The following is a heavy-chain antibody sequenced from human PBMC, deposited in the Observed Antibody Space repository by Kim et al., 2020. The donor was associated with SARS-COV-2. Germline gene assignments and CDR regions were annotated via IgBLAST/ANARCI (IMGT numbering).Heavy chain of an antibody. D-gene: IGHD1-26*01. J-gene: IGHJ4*02. CDR3: AKDNGSGSYYGFRTGKY. V-gene: IGHV3-23*01. CDR1: GFTFSSYA. Sequence: GGSLRLSCAASGFTFSSYAMSWVRQAPGKGLEWVSAISVSGGSTYYDDSEKGRFTITRDTSKNTLHLQMNSLRAEDTAVYYCAKDNGSGSYYGFRTGKYWRQGSLVTVSS. CDR2: ISVSGGST.